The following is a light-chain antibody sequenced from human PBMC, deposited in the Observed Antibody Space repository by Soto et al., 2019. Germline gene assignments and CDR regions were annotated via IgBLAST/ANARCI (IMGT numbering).Light chain of an antibody. Sequence: EIVMTQSPATLSVSPGERATFSRRASQSVSSNLAWYQQKPGQAPRLLIYGASIRATGIPARFSGSGSGTEFTLTISTLQSEDFAIYYCQHYNNWPPWTFGQGTKVDIK. CDR1: QSVSSN. CDR2: GAS. V-gene: IGKV3-15*01. CDR3: QHYNNWPPWT. J-gene: IGKJ1*01.